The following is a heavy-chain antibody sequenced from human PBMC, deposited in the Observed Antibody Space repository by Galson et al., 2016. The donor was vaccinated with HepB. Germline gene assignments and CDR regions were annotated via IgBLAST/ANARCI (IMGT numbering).Heavy chain of an antibody. CDR3: ASAIAAGTDFYL. D-gene: IGHD6-13*01. V-gene: IGHV6-1*01. CDR1: GDSVSNDHSA. J-gene: IGHJ3*01. Sequence: CAIYGDSVSNDHSAWHWIRQSASRGLEWLGRTYYRSEWYHDYAESVQGRIAIIPDTSTNQLPLQLNTVTTEDTALYYCASAIAAGTDFYLWGQGTMVTVSS. CDR2: TYYRSEWYH.